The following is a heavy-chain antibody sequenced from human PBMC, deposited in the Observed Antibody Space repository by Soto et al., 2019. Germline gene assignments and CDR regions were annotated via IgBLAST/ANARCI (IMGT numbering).Heavy chain of an antibody. J-gene: IGHJ5*02. CDR1: GGTFSSYT. Sequence: SVKVSCKASGGTFSSYTISWVRQAPGQGLEWMGRIIPILGIANYAQKFQGRVTITADKSTSTAYMELSSLRSEDTAVYYCARDQAYCSGGSCYEDWFDPWGQGTLVTVSS. CDR2: IIPILGIA. D-gene: IGHD2-15*01. CDR3: ARDQAYCSGGSCYEDWFDP. V-gene: IGHV1-69*04.